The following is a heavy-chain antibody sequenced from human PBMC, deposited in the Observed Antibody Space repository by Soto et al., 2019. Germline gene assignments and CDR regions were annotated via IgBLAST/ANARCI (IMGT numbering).Heavy chain of an antibody. J-gene: IGHJ5*02. V-gene: IGHV4-31*03. CDR1: GGSISSGGYY. D-gene: IGHD6-13*01. CDR3: ARPKTIGAAAGKGWFDP. CDR2: IYYSGST. Sequence: SETLSLTCTVSGGSISSGGYYWSWIRQHPGKGLEWIGYIYYSGSTYYNPSLKSRVTISVDTSKNQFSLKLSSVTAADMAMYYCARPKTIGAAAGKGWFDPWGQGTLVTVSS.